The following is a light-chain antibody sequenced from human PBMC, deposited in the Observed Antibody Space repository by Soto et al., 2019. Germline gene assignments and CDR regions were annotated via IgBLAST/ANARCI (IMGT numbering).Light chain of an antibody. J-gene: IGKJ1*01. Sequence: EIVLTQPPGPLSVSPGDRVTLSCRASQTVNNNYLAWYQQQPGQAPRLLIYGASTPATGTPARFSGSGSGTHLTLTVSRLEPEDFEVYYCQQYGGSAPWTFGPGTKVDMK. CDR3: QQYGGSAPWT. V-gene: IGKV3-20*01. CDR2: GAS. CDR1: QTVNNNY.